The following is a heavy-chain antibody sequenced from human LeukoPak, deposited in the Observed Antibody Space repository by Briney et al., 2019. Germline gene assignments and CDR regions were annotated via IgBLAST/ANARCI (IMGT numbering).Heavy chain of an antibody. CDR3: ASKGYYYDSSGNDY. Sequence: SVKVSCKASGGTFSSYTISWVRQAPGQGLEWMGRIIPILGIADYAQKFQGRVTITADKSTSTAYMELSSLRSEDTAVYYCASKGYYYDSSGNDYWGQGTLVTVSS. D-gene: IGHD3-22*01. CDR2: IIPILGIA. CDR1: GGTFSSYT. J-gene: IGHJ4*02. V-gene: IGHV1-69*02.